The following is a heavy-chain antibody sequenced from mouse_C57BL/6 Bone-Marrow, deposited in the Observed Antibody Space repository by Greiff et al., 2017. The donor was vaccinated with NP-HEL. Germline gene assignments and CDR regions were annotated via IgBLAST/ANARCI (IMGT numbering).Heavy chain of an antibody. CDR2: IWRGGST. J-gene: IGHJ3*01. D-gene: IGHD4-1*01. CDR1: GFSLTSYG. Sequence: VQLQQSGPGLVQPSQSLSITCTVSGFSLTSYGVHWVRQSPGKGLEWLGVIWRGGSTDYNAAFMSRLSITKDNSKSQVFFKMNSLQADDTAIYYCAKNRANCDVGFAYWGQGTLVTVSA. V-gene: IGHV2-5*01. CDR3: AKNRANCDVGFAY.